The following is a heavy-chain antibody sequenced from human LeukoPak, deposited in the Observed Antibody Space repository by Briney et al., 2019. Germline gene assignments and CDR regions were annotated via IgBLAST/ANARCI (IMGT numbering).Heavy chain of an antibody. CDR3: ASPHIQSCSSTSCSGGGPFDY. D-gene: IGHD2-2*01. V-gene: IGHV1-69*05. CDR1: GGTFCSYA. J-gene: IGHJ4*02. CDR2: IIPIFGTA. Sequence: ASVKVSCKASGGTFCSYAISWVRQAPGQGLEWRGGIIPIFGTATYAQKFQGRVTTTTDESTSTAYMELSSLRSEETAAYYCASPHIQSCSSTSCSGGGPFDYWGQGTLVTVSS.